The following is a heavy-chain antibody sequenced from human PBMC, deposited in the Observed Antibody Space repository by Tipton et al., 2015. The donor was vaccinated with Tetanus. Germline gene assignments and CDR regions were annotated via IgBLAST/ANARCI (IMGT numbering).Heavy chain of an antibody. CDR1: GFTFSSYG. CDR2: IWYDGSNK. J-gene: IGHJ6*02. CDR3: ASMGGATPMDYYGMDV. Sequence: SLRLSCAASGFTFSSYGMHWVRQAPGKGLEWVAVIWYDGSNKYYADSVKGRFTISRDNSKNTLYLQMNSLRAEDTAVYYCASMGGATPMDYYGMDVWGQGTTVTVSS. V-gene: IGHV3-33*01. D-gene: IGHD1-26*01.